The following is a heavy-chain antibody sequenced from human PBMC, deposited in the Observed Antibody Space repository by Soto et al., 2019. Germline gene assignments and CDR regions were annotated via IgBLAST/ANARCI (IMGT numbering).Heavy chain of an antibody. V-gene: IGHV3-53*01. CDR1: GFTVSSNY. CDR2: IYSGGST. D-gene: IGHD2-15*01. Sequence: PGGSLRLSCAASGFTVSSNYMSWVRQAPGKGLEWVSVIYSGGSTYYADSVKGRFTISRDNSKNTLYLQMNSLRAEDTAVYYCARGDCSGGSCYPPNYYGMDVWGQGTTVTVSS. J-gene: IGHJ6*02. CDR3: ARGDCSGGSCYPPNYYGMDV.